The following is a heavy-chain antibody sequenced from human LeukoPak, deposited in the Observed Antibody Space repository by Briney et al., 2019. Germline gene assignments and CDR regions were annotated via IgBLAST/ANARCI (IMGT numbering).Heavy chain of an antibody. V-gene: IGHV4-59*01. CDR1: GESISNYY. J-gene: IGHJ6*02. CDR3: ARYVRGSSPRSFYYGVDV. Sequence: SETLSLTCTVSGESISNYYWSWIRRPPGKGLEWIGNMHYSGSTNYNPSLKSRVTISVDTSKNQFSLKLSSVTAADTAVYYCARYVRGSSPRSFYYGVDVWGQGTTVSVSS. CDR2: MHYSGST. D-gene: IGHD3-10*02.